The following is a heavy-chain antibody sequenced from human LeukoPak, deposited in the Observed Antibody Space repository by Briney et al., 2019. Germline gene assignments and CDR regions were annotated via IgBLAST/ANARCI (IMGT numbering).Heavy chain of an antibody. V-gene: IGHV4-30-2*01. CDR3: ARESMGLEFVRNDAFDI. D-gene: IGHD1-1*01. Sequence: SETLSLTCTVSGGSISSGGYYWSWIRQPPGKGLEWIGYIYHSGSTYYNPSLKSRVTISVDRSKNQFSLKLSSVTAADTAVYYCARESMGLEFVRNDAFDIWGQGTMVTVSS. J-gene: IGHJ3*02. CDR1: GGSISSGGYY. CDR2: IYHSGST.